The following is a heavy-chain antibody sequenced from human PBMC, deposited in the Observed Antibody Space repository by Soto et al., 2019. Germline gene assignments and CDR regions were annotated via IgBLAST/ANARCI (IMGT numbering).Heavy chain of an antibody. CDR2: ISGSGGST. D-gene: IGHD4-17*01. CDR3: AKTCRSFSVTPAYFLDY. J-gene: IGHJ4*02. CDR1: GFTFSSYA. Sequence: GGSLRLSCAASGFTFSSYAMSWVRQAPGKGLEWVSAISGSGGSTYYADSVKGRFTISRDNSKNTLYLQMNSLRAEDTAVYYCAKTCRSFSVTPAYFLDYWGQGTLVTVSS. V-gene: IGHV3-23*01.